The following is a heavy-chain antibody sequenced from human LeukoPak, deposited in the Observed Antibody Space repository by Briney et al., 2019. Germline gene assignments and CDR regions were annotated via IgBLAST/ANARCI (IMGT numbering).Heavy chain of an antibody. J-gene: IGHJ4*02. CDR3: AKDDGDSSGHYYKD. V-gene: IGHV4-39*07. Sequence: SETLSLTCTVSGGSISSSSYYWGWIRQPPGKGLEWIGSIYYSGSTYYNPSLKSRVTISVDTSKNQFSLKLSSVTAADTAVYYCAKDDGDSSGHYYKDWGQGTLVTVSS. CDR1: GGSISSSSYY. D-gene: IGHD3-22*01. CDR2: IYYSGST.